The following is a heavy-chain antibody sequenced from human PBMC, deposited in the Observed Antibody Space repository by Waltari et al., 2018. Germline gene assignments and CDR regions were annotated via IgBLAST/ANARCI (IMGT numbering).Heavy chain of an antibody. CDR2: IYTSGST. CDR1: GGSISSGSYY. D-gene: IGHD2-2*01. Sequence: QVQLQESGPGLVKPSQTLSLTCTVSGGSISSGSYYWSWIRQPAGKGLEWIGRIYTSGSTNYNPSLKSRVTISVDTSKNQFSLKLSSVTAADTAVYYCASGGPDIVVVPAFGDYYYGMDVWGQGP. V-gene: IGHV4-61*02. CDR3: ASGGPDIVVVPAFGDYYYGMDV. J-gene: IGHJ6*02.